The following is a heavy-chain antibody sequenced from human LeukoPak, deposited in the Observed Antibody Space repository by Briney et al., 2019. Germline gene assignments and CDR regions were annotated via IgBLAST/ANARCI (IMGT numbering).Heavy chain of an antibody. CDR2: INHSGST. V-gene: IGHV4-34*01. CDR1: GGSFSGYY. Sequence: SETLSLTCAVYGGSFSGYYWSWIRQPPGKGLEWIGEINHSGSTNYNPSLKSRVTISVDTSKNQFSLKLSSVTAADTAVYYCARARGSSGWGFHFAYWGQGTLVTVSS. D-gene: IGHD6-19*01. CDR3: ARARGSSGWGFHFAY. J-gene: IGHJ4*02.